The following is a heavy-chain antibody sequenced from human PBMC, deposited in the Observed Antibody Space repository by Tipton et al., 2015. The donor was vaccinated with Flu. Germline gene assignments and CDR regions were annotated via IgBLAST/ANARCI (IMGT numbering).Heavy chain of an antibody. CDR3: ARGSLYPGV. CDR2: IKQDGSEE. CDR1: GIPFSNYG. D-gene: IGHD2-2*01. J-gene: IGHJ3*01. V-gene: IGHV3-7*01. Sequence: SLRLSCAGSGIPFSNYGMSWVRQAPGKGLEWVASIKQDGSEEYYVDSVKGRFTISRDNAKNSLYLQMNSLGAEDTAVYYCARGSLYPGVWGQGTMVTVSS.